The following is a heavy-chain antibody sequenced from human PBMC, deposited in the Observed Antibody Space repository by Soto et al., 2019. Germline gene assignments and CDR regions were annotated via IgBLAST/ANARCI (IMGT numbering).Heavy chain of an antibody. CDR1: GFTFSSYA. D-gene: IGHD1-1*01. CDR2: ITSIGGST. V-gene: IGHV3-64D*08. J-gene: IGHJ4*02. CDR3: VKGAITTREGLDY. Sequence: GGSLRLSCSASGFTFSSYAMHWVRQAPGKGLEYVSAITSIGGSTYYADSVRGRLTISRDNSKNTLYLQMSSLRAEDTAVYYCVKGAITTREGLDYWGQGTLVTVSS.